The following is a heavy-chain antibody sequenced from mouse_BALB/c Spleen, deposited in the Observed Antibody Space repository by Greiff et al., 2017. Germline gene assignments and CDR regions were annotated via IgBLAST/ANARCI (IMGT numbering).Heavy chain of an antibody. Sequence: VKLMESGPGLVQPSQSLSITCTVSGFSLTSYGVHWVRQSPGKGLEWLGVIWSGGSTDYNAAFISRLSISKDNSKSQVFFKMNSLQANDTAIYYCARNSENWDENWFAYWGQGTLVTVSA. CDR1: GFSLTSYG. D-gene: IGHD4-1*01. CDR2: IWSGGST. V-gene: IGHV2-2*02. J-gene: IGHJ3*01. CDR3: ARNSENWDENWFAY.